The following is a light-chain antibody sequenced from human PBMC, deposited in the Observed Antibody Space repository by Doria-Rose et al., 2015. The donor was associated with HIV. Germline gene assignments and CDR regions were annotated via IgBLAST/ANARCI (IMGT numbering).Light chain of an antibody. CDR3: QQYGTSRGT. V-gene: IGKV3-20*01. J-gene: IGKJ5*01. Sequence: VLTQSPGTLSLSPGERATLSCRASQRVKSSYLAWYQQKPGQAHRLLIYDASTTATGIPDSFSGSGSGTDFTLTISRLEPEDVAVYYCQQYGTSRGTFGQGTRLEIK. CDR2: DAS. CDR1: QRVKSSY.